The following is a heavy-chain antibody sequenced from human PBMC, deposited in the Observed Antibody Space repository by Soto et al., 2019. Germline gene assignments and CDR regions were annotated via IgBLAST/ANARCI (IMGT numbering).Heavy chain of an antibody. Sequence: QVQLQESGPGLVKPSETLFLTCTVSGGSISSYYWSWIRQPPGKGLEWIGYIYYSGSTNYNPSLKSRVTISVDTSKNQFSLKLSSVTAADTAVYYCARGRSSLDPWGQGTLVTVSS. CDR3: ARGRSSLDP. D-gene: IGHD2-2*01. V-gene: IGHV4-59*01. CDR2: IYYSGST. CDR1: GGSISSYY. J-gene: IGHJ5*02.